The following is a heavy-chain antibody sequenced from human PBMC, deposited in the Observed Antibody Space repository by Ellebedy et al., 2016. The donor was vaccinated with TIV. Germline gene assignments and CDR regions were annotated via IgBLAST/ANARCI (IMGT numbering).Heavy chain of an antibody. V-gene: IGHV4-39*07. CDR2: IYYSGST. D-gene: IGHD3-10*01. J-gene: IGHJ6*02. CDR3: AKYYYGSGSYYNPHYYYGMDV. Sequence: SETLSLTCAVSGGSISSSSYYWGWIRQPPGTGLEWIGSIYYSGSTYYNPSLKSRVTISVDTSKNQFSLKLSSVTAADTAVYYCAKYYYGSGSYYNPHYYYGMDVWGQGTTVTVSS. CDR1: GGSISSSSYY.